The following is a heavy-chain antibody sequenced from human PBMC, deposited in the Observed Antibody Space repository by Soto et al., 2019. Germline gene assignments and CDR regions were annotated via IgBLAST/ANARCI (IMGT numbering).Heavy chain of an antibody. D-gene: IGHD2-2*01. Sequence: QVQLQESGPGLVKPSQTLSLTCTVSGGSISSGGYYWSWIRQHPGKGLEWIGYIYYSGSTSYNPSLKSLVTLSVATSKTPFAQKLSSVTAADTAVYYCARSSTSANYFDYWGQGTLVTGSS. V-gene: IGHV4-31*01. CDR1: GGSISSGGYY. J-gene: IGHJ4*02. CDR3: ARSSTSANYFDY. CDR2: IYYSGST.